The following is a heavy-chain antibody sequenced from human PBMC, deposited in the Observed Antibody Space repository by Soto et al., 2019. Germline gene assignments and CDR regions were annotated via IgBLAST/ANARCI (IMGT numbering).Heavy chain of an antibody. V-gene: IGHV3-23*01. CDR2: ISGSGGSS. CDR3: AKVTKRAAAGRYEYYKYGMDV. Sequence: PGGSLRLSCAAAGFAFSTYAMTWVRQAPGKGLEWVSVISGSGGSSYYAASVKGRFTISRDNSKNPLFLQMNGLRAEDTAVYYCAKVTKRAAAGRYEYYKYGMDVWGQGTTVTVSS. J-gene: IGHJ6*02. D-gene: IGHD6-13*01. CDR1: GFAFSTYA.